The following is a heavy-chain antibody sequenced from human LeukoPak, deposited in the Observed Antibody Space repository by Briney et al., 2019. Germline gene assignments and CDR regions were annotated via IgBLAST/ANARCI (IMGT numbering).Heavy chain of an antibody. D-gene: IGHD2-21*01. V-gene: IGHV3-30*18. CDR1: GYTFRNYG. CDR3: AKDAVHCGGMYYYLQY. J-gene: IGHJ1*01. Sequence: GGSLRLSCAASGYTFRNYGMHWVRQAPGKGLEWVAVISYDGTEKYYADSVKGRFTISRDNSKNTLDLHMNSLRAEDTAVYYCAKDAVHCGGMYYYLQYWGQGTLVTVSS. CDR2: ISYDGTEK.